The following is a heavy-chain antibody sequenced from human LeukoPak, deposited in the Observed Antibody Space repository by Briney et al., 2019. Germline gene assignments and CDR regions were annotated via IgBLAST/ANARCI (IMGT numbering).Heavy chain of an antibody. CDR1: GGPISSSSYY. J-gene: IGHJ4*02. V-gene: IGHV4-39*01. Sequence: SSETLSLTCTVSGGPISSSSYYWGWIRQPPGKGLEWIGSIYYSGSTYYNPSLKSRVTISVDTSKNQFSLKLSSVTAADTAVYYCARAGTTGTTAGRYYFDYWGQGTLVTVSS. CDR2: IYYSGST. D-gene: IGHD1-1*01. CDR3: ARAGTTGTTAGRYYFDY.